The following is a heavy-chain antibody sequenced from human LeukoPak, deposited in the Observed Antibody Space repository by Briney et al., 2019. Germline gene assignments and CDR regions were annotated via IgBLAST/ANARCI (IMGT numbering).Heavy chain of an antibody. CDR1: GYTFSSYW. CDR2: IKPDGSDK. J-gene: IGHJ4*02. V-gene: IGHV3-7*01. Sequence: GGSLRLSCAASGYTFSSYWMNWVRQAPGKGLEWVANIKPDGSDKYYVDSVKGRFTISRDNAKNPLYLQMNSLRAEDTAVYYCARHHFDCWGQGTLVTVSS. CDR3: ARHHFDC.